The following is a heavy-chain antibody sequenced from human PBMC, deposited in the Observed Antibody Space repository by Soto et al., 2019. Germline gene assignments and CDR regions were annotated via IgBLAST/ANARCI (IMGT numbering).Heavy chain of an antibody. CDR1: GSTFSDYY. J-gene: IGHJ4*02. CDR3: ARSITDYYDSSGYYDDY. V-gene: IGHV3-11*05. Sequence: QVQLVESGGGLVKPGGSLRLSCAASGSTFSDYYMSWIRQAPGKGLEWVSYISSSSSFTNYADSVKGRFSISRDNAKNSLYLQMNSLRAEDTAVYYCARSITDYYDSSGYYDDYWGQGTLVTVSS. D-gene: IGHD3-22*01. CDR2: ISSSSSFT.